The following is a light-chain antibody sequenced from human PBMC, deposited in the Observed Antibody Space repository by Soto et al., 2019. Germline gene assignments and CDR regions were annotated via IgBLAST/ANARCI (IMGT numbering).Light chain of an antibody. CDR3: QHYNSYGT. J-gene: IGKJ1*01. Sequence: DIQMTQYPSSLSASVGDRITITCRASQSISSYLNWYQHKPGKAPKLLIYGASSLQSGVPSRFSGSGSGTEFTLTISSLQPDDFATYYCQHYNSYGTFGQGTKVDI. CDR2: GAS. V-gene: IGKV1-39*01. CDR1: QSISSY.